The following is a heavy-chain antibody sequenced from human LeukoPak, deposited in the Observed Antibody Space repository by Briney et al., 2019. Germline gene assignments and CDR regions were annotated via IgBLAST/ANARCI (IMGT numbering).Heavy chain of an antibody. D-gene: IGHD3-3*01. V-gene: IGHV4-4*07. J-gene: IGHJ5*02. Sequence: PSETLSLTCTVSGGSISSYYWSWIRQPAGKGLEWIGRIYTSGSTNYNPSLKSRVTMSVDTSKNQFSLKLSSVTAADTAVYYCAREKYDFWGAHGEDNWFDPWGQGTLVTVSS. CDR3: AREKYDFWGAHGEDNWFDP. CDR2: IYTSGST. CDR1: GGSISSYY.